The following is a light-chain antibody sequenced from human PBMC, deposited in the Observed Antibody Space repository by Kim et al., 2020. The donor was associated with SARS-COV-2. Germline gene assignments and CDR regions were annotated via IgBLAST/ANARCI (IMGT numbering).Light chain of an antibody. V-gene: IGLV2-18*02. CDR1: SSDVGTYNH. CDR2: EVS. J-gene: IGLJ1*01. CDR3: CSYTSSNTYV. Sequence: QSALTQPPSVSGSPGQSVTISCTGTSSDVGTYNHVSWYQQPPGTAPKLMIFEVSNRPSGVPVRFSGSKSDNTASLTISGLQAEDEADYYCCSYTSSNTYVFGTGTKVTVL.